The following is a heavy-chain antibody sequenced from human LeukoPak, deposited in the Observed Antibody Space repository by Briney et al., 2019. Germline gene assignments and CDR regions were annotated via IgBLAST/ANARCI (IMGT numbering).Heavy chain of an antibody. D-gene: IGHD3-22*01. CDR2: IYPGDSDT. CDR1: GYSFINSW. CDR3: ARLFDSSARDAFDI. Sequence: GESLKISCKGSGYSFINSWIGWVRQMRGKGLEWMGIIYPGDSDTRYSPSFQGQVTISADKSISTAYLQWSGLRASDTAMYYCARLFDSSARDAFDIWGQGTMVTVSS. J-gene: IGHJ3*02. V-gene: IGHV5-51*01.